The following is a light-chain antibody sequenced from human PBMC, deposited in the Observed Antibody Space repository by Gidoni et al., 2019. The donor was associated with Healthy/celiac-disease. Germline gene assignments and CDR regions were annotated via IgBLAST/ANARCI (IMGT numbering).Light chain of an antibody. CDR3: AAWDDSLKEV. V-gene: IGLV1-44*01. Sequence: QSVLTQPPSPSGTPGQRVTISCSGSSANIGSKTVNWYRQLPGTAPKLLIYSNNQRPSGVPDRFSGSKSGTSASLAISGLQSEDEADYYCAAWDDSLKEVFGTGTKVTVL. J-gene: IGLJ1*01. CDR1: SANIGSKT. CDR2: SNN.